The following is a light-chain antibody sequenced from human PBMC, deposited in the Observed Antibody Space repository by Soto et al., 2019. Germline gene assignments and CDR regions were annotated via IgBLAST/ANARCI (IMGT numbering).Light chain of an antibody. CDR2: AAS. CDR1: QSISSY. Sequence: DIQMTQSPSSLSASVGDRVTITCRASQSISSYLNWYQQKPGKAPKLLIYAASSLQSGVPSRFSGSGSGADFTLTISSLQPEDFATYYCQQCYGNPLTFGGGTKVDIK. V-gene: IGKV1-39*01. J-gene: IGKJ4*01. CDR3: QQCYGNPLT.